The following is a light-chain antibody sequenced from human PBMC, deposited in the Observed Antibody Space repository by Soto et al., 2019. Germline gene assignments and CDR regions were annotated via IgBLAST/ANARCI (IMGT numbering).Light chain of an antibody. CDR2: GAS. J-gene: IGKJ1*01. CDR1: QSVSSN. CDR3: QQSYSTPRT. V-gene: IGKV3-15*01. Sequence: VMNNSPVTLSVYKGERATLSCRASQSVSSNLAWYQQKPGQAPRLLIYGASTRAAGIPARFSGSGSGTDFTLTISSLQPEDFETYYCQQSYSTPRTFGQVTKVDIK.